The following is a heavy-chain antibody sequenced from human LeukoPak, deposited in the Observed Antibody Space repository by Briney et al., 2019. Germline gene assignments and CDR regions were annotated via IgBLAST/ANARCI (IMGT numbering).Heavy chain of an antibody. D-gene: IGHD2-2*01. Sequence: ASVKVSCKASGYTFTSYGISWVRQAPGQGLEWMGWISAYNGNTNYAQKLQGRVTMTTDTSTSTAYMELRSLRSDDTAVYYCARDLTWGPEYCSSTSCSYYFDYWGQGTLVTVSS. CDR3: ARDLTWGPEYCSSTSCSYYFDY. CDR1: GYTFTSYG. J-gene: IGHJ4*02. CDR2: ISAYNGNT. V-gene: IGHV1-18*01.